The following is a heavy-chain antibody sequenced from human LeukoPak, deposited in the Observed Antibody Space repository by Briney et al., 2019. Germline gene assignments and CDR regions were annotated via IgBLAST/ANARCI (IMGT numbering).Heavy chain of an antibody. J-gene: IGHJ4*02. CDR1: GFTFSSHG. CDR3: AKDKSPPLLWFGELSR. D-gene: IGHD3-10*01. V-gene: IGHV3-30*18. Sequence: GGSLRLSCAASGFTFSSHGMHWVRQAPGKGLEWVAVISYDGSNKYYADSVKGRFTISRDNSKNTLYLQMNSLRAEDTAVYYCAKDKSPPLLWFGELSRWGQGTLVTVSS. CDR2: ISYDGSNK.